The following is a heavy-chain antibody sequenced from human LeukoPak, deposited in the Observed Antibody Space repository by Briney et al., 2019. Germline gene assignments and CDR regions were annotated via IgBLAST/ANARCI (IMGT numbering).Heavy chain of an antibody. CDR2: IGPTGSDR. CDR1: GLTFSTSG. CDR3: ATETNGRHYDY. Sequence: PGGSLRLSCTASGLTFSTSGFNSVRQAPGNGLEWVASIGPTGSDRYHADSIKGRFTISRDNANNFLYLQMNSLRAEDTAVYYCATETNGRHYDYWGQGTLLTVSS. J-gene: IGHJ4*02. V-gene: IGHV3-21*06. D-gene: IGHD1-14*01.